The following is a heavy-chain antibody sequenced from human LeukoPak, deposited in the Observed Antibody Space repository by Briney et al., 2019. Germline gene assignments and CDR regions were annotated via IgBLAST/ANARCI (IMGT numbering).Heavy chain of an antibody. V-gene: IGHV3-48*03. D-gene: IGHD6-13*01. Sequence: GGSLRLSCAASGFTFSSYEMNWVRQAPGKGLEWVSYISSSGSTIYYADSVKGRITISRDNAKNSLYLQMNSLRAEDTAVYYCARDVGLPIAAAGDYWGQGTLVTVSS. CDR2: ISSSGSTI. CDR3: ARDVGLPIAAAGDY. CDR1: GFTFSSYE. J-gene: IGHJ4*02.